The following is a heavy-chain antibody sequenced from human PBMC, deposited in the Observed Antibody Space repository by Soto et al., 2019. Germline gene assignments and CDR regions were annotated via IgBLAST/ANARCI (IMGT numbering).Heavy chain of an antibody. CDR3: ARVNGDIDY. J-gene: IGHJ4*02. D-gene: IGHD4-17*01. CDR2: MNLNSGYT. V-gene: IGHV1-8*01. Sequence: QVQLVQSGAEVKKPGASVKVSCRASGYTFTRYDINWERQATGQGLEWMGWMNLNSGYTGHAQKFQGRVTMTSDSSTSTAYMELSSLRSEDTAVYYCARVNGDIDYWGQGTLVAVSS. CDR1: GYTFTRYD.